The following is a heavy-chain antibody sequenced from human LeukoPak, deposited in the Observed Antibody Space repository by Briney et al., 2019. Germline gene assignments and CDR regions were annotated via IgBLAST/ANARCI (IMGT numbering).Heavy chain of an antibody. CDR3: ARSTDTAMVYDAFDI. CDR2: IYPGDSDT. J-gene: IGHJ3*02. Sequence: GESLKISCKGSGYSFTSYWLGWVRQMPGKGLEWMGIIYPGDSDTRYSPSFQGQVTISADKSISTAYLQWSSLKASDTAMYYCARSTDTAMVYDAFDIWGQGTMVTVSS. D-gene: IGHD5-18*01. V-gene: IGHV5-51*01. CDR1: GYSFTSYW.